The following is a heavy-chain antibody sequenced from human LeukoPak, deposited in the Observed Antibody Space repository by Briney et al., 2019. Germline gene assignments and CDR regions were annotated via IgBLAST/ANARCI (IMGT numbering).Heavy chain of an antibody. J-gene: IGHJ4*02. CDR2: ITSSGSTM. D-gene: IGHD5-24*01. V-gene: IGHV3-48*03. CDR3: ARDPVGGDIDY. CDR1: GFTFSSYQ. Sequence: QPGGSLRLSCASSGFTFSSYQMNWVRQAPGKGLEWVSYITSSGSTMYYADSVRGRFTISRDNAKNSLYLQMNSLRAEDTAVYYCARDPVGGDIDYWGQGTLVTVSS.